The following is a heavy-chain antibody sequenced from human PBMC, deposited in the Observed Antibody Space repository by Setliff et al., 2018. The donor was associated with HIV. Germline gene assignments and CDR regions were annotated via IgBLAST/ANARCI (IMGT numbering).Heavy chain of an antibody. J-gene: IGHJ5*01. V-gene: IGHV3-30*18. D-gene: IGHD3-22*01. Sequence: GGSLRLSCAASGFTFSSYGMHWVRQAPGKGLEWVAFISYDGSNKYYGDSVKGRFTISRDNSKNTLYLQMNSLRAEDTAVYYCAKDRRGYQYDSSGYLGFDSWGQGTLVTVSS. CDR1: GFTFSSYG. CDR3: AKDRRGYQYDSSGYLGFDS. CDR2: ISYDGSNK.